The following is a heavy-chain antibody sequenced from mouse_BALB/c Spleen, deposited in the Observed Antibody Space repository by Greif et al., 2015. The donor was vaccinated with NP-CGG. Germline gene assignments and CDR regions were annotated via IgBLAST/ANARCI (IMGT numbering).Heavy chain of an antibody. Sequence: EVQLVESGGGLVKPGGSLKLSCAASGFTFSSYAMSWVRQSPEKRQEWVAEISSGGSYTYYPDTVTGRFTIPRDNAKNTLYLEMSSLRSEDTAMYYCARGRGRAWFAYWGQGTLVTVSA. J-gene: IGHJ3*01. CDR1: GFTFSSYA. CDR3: ARGRGRAWFAY. CDR2: ISSGGSYT. V-gene: IGHV5-9-4*01.